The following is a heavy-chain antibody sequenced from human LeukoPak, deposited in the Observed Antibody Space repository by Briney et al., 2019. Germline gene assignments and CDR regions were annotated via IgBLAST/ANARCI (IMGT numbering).Heavy chain of an antibody. CDR3: AKASLEATLYYYALDV. CDR1: GFTFSSYA. D-gene: IGHD5-12*01. J-gene: IGHJ6*02. CDR2: ISDYGSDT. V-gene: IGHV3-23*01. Sequence: GGSLRLSCAASGFTFSSYAMSWIRQAPGKGLEWVSSISDYGSDTYSAGSVKGRFTISRDNSKNTLYLHMNSLRAEDTAVYYCAKASLEATLYYYALDVWGQGTTVTVSS.